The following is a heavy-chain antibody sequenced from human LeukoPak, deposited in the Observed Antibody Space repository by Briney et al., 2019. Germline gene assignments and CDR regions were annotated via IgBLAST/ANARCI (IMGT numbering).Heavy chain of an antibody. J-gene: IGHJ5*02. D-gene: IGHD4-11*01. CDR1: GFTFSNFW. CDR2: INSDGSDT. Sequence: GGSLRLSCAASGFTFSNFWMHWVRQAPGKGLVWVSRINSDGSDTSYADSVKGRLTISRDNAKNSLYLQMNSLRADDTAVYYCARLRSKYWFDPWGQGTLVTVSS. CDR3: ARLRSKYWFDP. V-gene: IGHV3-74*01.